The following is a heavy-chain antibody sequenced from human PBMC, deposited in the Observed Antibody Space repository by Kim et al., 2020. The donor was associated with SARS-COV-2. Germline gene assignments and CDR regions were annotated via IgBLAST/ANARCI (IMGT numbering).Heavy chain of an antibody. CDR3: ARGLAQGSLSIRSERYGMDV. CDR1: GYTFTSYG. V-gene: IGHV1-18*01. D-gene: IGHD5-12*01. Sequence: ASVKVSCKASGYTFTSYGITWVRQAPGQGLEWMGWISAYTGNTNYAQKLQGRVTMTTDTSTSTAYMELRSLRSDDTAVYYCARGLAQGSLSIRSERYGMDVWGQGTTVTVSS. CDR2: ISAYTGNT. J-gene: IGHJ6*02.